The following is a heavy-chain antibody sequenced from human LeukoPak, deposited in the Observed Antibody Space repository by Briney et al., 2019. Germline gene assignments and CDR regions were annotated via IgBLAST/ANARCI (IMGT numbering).Heavy chain of an antibody. D-gene: IGHD3-10*01. Sequence: SQTLSLTCDISGDSVSSNSAAWNWIRQSPSRGLEWLGRTYYRSKWYSDYAISVKSRMTINADTSKNQFSLQLNSVTPEDTAVYYCAKGRWALFDCWGQGTLVIVSS. V-gene: IGHV6-1*01. CDR2: TYYRSKWYS. CDR1: GDSVSSNSAA. J-gene: IGHJ4*02. CDR3: AKGRWALFDC.